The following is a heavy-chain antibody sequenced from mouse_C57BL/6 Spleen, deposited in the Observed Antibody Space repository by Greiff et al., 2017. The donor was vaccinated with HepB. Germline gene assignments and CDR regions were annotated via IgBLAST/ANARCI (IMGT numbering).Heavy chain of an antibody. J-gene: IGHJ2*01. Sequence: EVKLVESGGGLVQPGGSLKLSCAASGFTFSDYGMAWVRQAPRKGPEWVAFISNLAYSIYYADTVTGRFTISRENAKNTLYLEMISLRSEDTAMYYCARSLTVTYYFDYWGQGTTLTVSS. CDR1: GFTFSDYG. CDR3: ARSLTVTYYFDY. V-gene: IGHV5-15*04. CDR2: ISNLAYSI. D-gene: IGHD4-1*01.